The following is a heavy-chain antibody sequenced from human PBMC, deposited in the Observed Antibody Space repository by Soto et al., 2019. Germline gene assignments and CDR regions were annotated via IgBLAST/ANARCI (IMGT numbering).Heavy chain of an antibody. J-gene: IGHJ4*02. CDR1: VGSITGYY. Sequence: SETLSLTCTVSVGSITGYYWSWIRQSPGKGLEWIGCSCYTGATNYNPSLKSRVTISVGTSKNQASLTLSSATAADTAVYYCARDRTPRSGFDYRGQGTQVTVSS. CDR2: SCYTGAT. V-gene: IGHV4-59*01. D-gene: IGHD1-26*01. CDR3: ARDRTPRSGFDY.